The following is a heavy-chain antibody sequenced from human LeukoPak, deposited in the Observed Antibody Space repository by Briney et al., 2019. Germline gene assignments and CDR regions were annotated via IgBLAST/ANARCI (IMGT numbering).Heavy chain of an antibody. CDR1: GFTFSSYA. CDR2: ISGSGGST. CDR3: AKDTASSWWYFDL. V-gene: IGHV3-23*01. J-gene: IGHJ2*01. Sequence: GGSLRLSCAASGFTFSSYAMSWVRQAPGKGLEWVSAISGSGGSTYYADSVKGRFSISRDNLKNTLYLQMNSLRAEDTAVYYCAKDTASSWWYFDLWGRGTLVTVSS. D-gene: IGHD5-18*01.